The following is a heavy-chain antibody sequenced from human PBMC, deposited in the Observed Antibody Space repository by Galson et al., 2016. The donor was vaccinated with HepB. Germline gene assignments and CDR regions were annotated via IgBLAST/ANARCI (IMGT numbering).Heavy chain of an antibody. V-gene: IGHV4-39*01. Sequence: SETLSLTCTVSDASISSSFYYWGWIRQPPGKGLEWIGSIYYSGSTYYNPSLKSRVTISVDTPENQFSLRLSSVTAADTAVYYCARHRGSGSPTVFDYWGQGTRVTGSS. CDR1: DASISSSFYY. CDR2: IYYSGST. CDR3: ARHRGSGSPTVFDY. D-gene: IGHD1-26*01. J-gene: IGHJ4*02.